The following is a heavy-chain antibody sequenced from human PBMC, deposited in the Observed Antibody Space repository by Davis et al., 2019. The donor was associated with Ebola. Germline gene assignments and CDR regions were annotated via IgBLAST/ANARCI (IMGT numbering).Heavy chain of an antibody. D-gene: IGHD3-22*01. CDR3: ARLQRDYYDSGGYYLTAYFFDS. Sequence: SETLSLTCVVSGAFVSSGGYSWIWIRQPPGKGLEWIGNYYYTGSTYYSPSLRSRVTISVDTSKNLFSLKLTSVTAADTAVYYCARLQRDYYDSGGYYLTAYFFDSWGQGTLVTVSS. CDR2: YYYTGST. J-gene: IGHJ4*02. CDR1: GAFVSSGGYS. V-gene: IGHV4-30-4*07.